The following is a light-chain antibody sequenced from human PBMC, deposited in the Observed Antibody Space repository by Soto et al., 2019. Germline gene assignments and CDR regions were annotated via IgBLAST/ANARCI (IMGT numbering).Light chain of an antibody. J-gene: IGKJ1*01. CDR2: QAF. Sequence: DIQMTQSPSTLSASVGDRVTITCRASQSISTWLAWYQQKPGKAPQVLIYQAFSLQSGVPSMFSGSGSGTEFILTISSLQPDDFATYYCQQYYTSSWTFGQGTKVEI. CDR3: QQYYTSSWT. V-gene: IGKV1-5*03. CDR1: QSISTW.